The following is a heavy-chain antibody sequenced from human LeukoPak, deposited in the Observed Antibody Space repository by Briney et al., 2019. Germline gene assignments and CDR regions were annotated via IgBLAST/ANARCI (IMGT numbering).Heavy chain of an antibody. D-gene: IGHD6-6*01. Sequence: GASVKVSCKASGYTFTSYGISWVRQAPGQGLEWMGRISAYNGNTNYAQKLQGRVTMTTDTSTSTAYMELRSLRSDDMAVYYCARDHRLGSSSSSSYLDYWGQGTLVTVSS. CDR2: ISAYNGNT. CDR1: GYTFTSYG. J-gene: IGHJ4*02. CDR3: ARDHRLGSSSSSSYLDY. V-gene: IGHV1-18*03.